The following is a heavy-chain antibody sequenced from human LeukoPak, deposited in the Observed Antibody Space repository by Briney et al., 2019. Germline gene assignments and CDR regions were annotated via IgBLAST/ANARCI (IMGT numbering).Heavy chain of an antibody. J-gene: IGHJ4*02. CDR2: LKHDGSET. V-gene: IGHV3-7*01. CDR1: GFTLCHFW. D-gene: IGHD2-8*01. CDR3: ARRGGTRGPLIY. Sequence: PGESLGLSCAASGFTLCHFWMSWVPQAPGKGLEWVANLKHDGSETYYVDFVKGRFTISRDNAKNSLCLQMNSLTAEVTAAYYCARRGGTRGPLIYWGQGTLVTVSS.